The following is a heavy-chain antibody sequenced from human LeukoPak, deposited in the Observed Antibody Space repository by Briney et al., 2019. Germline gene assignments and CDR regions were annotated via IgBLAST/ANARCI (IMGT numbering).Heavy chain of an antibody. CDR3: ARVSAYSSGQLEDY. CDR1: GFTFSSYA. D-gene: IGHD6-19*01. V-gene: IGHV3-30-3*01. CDR2: ISYDGSNK. J-gene: IGHJ4*02. Sequence: GGSLRLSCAASGFTFSSYAMHWVRQAPGKGLEWVAVISYDGSNKYYADSVKGRFTISRDNSKNTLYLQMNSLRAEDTAVYYCARVSAYSSGQLEDYWGQGTLVTVSS.